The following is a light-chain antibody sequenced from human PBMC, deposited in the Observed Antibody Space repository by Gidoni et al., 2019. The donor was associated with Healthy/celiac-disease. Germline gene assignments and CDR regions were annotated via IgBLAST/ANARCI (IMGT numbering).Light chain of an antibody. CDR1: QTISSY. CDR2: AAS. CDR3: QQSYSTPFT. Sequence: DIQRTKSPASLSASVGDRVTITCRASQTISSYLNWYQEKPGQAPKLLIYAASTLQRGVPSRFSGSGSGTDFTLTIISLPPEDFATYYCQQSYSTPFTFGGGTKVEIK. J-gene: IGKJ4*01. V-gene: IGKV1-39*01.